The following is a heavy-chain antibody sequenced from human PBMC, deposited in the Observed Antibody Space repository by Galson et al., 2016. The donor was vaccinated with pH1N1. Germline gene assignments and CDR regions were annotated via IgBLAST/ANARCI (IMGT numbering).Heavy chain of an antibody. Sequence: SLRLSCAASGFIFRNYAMSWVRQAPGKGLEWVSAISASGTITYYADSVKGRYIISRDNSGNTLYLQMNSLRDEDTAAYHCAKNGTSIFGVITSPGNNYDVDVLGQGTTVIVSS. CDR3: AKNGTSIFGVITSPGNNYDVDV. CDR2: ISASGTIT. D-gene: IGHD3-3*01. J-gene: IGHJ6*02. CDR1: GFIFRNYA. V-gene: IGHV3-23*01.